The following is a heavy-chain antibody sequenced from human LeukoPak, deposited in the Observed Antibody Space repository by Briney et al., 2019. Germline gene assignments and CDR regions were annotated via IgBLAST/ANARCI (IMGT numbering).Heavy chain of an antibody. J-gene: IGHJ3*02. CDR2: ISAYNGNT. CDR3: ARDYVWGSYPGDAFDI. Sequence: ASVTVSCKASGYTFTSYGISWVRQAPGQGLEWMGWISAYNGNTNYAQKLQGRVTMTTDTSTSTAYMELRSLRSGDTAVYYCARDYVWGSYPGDAFDIWGQGTMVTVSS. CDR1: GYTFTSYG. V-gene: IGHV1-18*01. D-gene: IGHD3-16*02.